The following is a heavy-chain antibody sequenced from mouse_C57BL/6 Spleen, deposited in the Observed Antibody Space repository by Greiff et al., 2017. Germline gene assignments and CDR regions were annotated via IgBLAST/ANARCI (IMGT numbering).Heavy chain of an antibody. D-gene: IGHD1-2*01. CDR1: GYTFTDYN. J-gene: IGHJ4*01. CDR3: ARGRAYGEGYAMDY. V-gene: IGHV1-22*01. Sequence: VQLKESGPELVKPGASVKMSCKASGYTFTDYNMHWVKQSHGKSLEWIGYINPNNGGTSYNQKFKGKATLTVNKSSSTAYMELRSLTSEDSAVYYCARGRAYGEGYAMDYWGQGTSVTVSS. CDR2: INPNNGGT.